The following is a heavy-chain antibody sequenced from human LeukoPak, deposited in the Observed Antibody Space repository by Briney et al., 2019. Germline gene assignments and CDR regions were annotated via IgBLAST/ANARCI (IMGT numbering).Heavy chain of an antibody. Sequence: GASVKVSCKASGGTFSSYATSWVRQAPGQGLEWMGGIIPIFGTANYAQKFQGRVTITPDESTSTAYMELSSLRSEDTAVYYCARAVVPAAQNSGFDYWGQGTLVTVSS. V-gene: IGHV1-69*13. CDR1: GGTFSSYA. CDR2: IIPIFGTA. CDR3: ARAVVPAAQNSGFDY. J-gene: IGHJ4*02. D-gene: IGHD2-2*01.